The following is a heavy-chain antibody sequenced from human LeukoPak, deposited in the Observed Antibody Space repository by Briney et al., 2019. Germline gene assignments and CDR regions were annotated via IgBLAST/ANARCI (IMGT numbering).Heavy chain of an antibody. V-gene: IGHV3-23*01. CDR3: ARGRQDAFDL. CDR1: GFTFSSYA. J-gene: IGHJ3*01. Sequence: GGSLRLSCAASGFTFSSYAMSWVRQAPGKGLEWVSTVSGSGGSTYYADSVKGRFTISRDNSKNTVFLQMNSLRAEDTAVFYCARGRQDAFDLWGQGTMVTVS. CDR2: VSGSGGST.